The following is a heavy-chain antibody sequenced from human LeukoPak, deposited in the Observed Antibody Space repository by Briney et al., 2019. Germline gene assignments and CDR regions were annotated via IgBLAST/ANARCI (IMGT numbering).Heavy chain of an antibody. D-gene: IGHD6-6*01. J-gene: IGHJ6*03. Sequence: GGSLRLSCAASGFTFSSYWMSLVRQAPGKGLEWVANIKQDGSEKYYVDSVKGRFTISRDNAKNSLYLQMNSLRAEDTAVYYCERCTEYSSSFGYYYYYYMDVWGKGTTVTVSS. V-gene: IGHV3-7*01. CDR1: GFTFSSYW. CDR2: IKQDGSEK. CDR3: ERCTEYSSSFGYYYYYYMDV.